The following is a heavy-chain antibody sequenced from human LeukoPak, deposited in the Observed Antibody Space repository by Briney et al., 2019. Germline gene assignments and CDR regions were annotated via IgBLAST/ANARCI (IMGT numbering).Heavy chain of an antibody. J-gene: IGHJ4*02. CDR2: IIPIFGTA. V-gene: IGHV1-69*05. D-gene: IGHD5-24*01. CDR1: GGTFSSYA. Sequence: SVKVSCKASGGTFSSYAISWVRHAPGQWLEWMGRIIPIFGTANYAQKFQGRVTITTDESTSTAYMELSSLRSEDTAVYYCARDGRDGYNLLSYWGQGTLVTVSS. CDR3: ARDGRDGYNLLSY.